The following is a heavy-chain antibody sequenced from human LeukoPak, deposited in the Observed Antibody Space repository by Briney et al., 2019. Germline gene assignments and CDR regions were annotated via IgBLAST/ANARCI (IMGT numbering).Heavy chain of an antibody. CDR3: AKSIGPIVATILDY. J-gene: IGHJ4*02. V-gene: IGHV3-30*18. CDR2: VSYDGSNK. CDR1: GFTFSSYG. D-gene: IGHD5-12*01. Sequence: GGSLRLSCTASGFTFSSYGMHWVRQAPGKGLEWVAVVSYDGSNKYYADSVKGRFTISRDNSKNTLYLQMNSLRAEDTAVYYCAKSIGPIVATILDYWGQGTLVTVSS.